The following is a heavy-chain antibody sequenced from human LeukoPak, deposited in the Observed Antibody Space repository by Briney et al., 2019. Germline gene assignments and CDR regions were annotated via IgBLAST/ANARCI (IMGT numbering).Heavy chain of an antibody. CDR1: GGSISSSSYH. V-gene: IGHV4-39*01. CDR2: IYYSGST. D-gene: IGHD6-19*01. CDR3: ARLIAVAMAAFDI. Sequence: SETLSLTCTVSGGSISSSSYHWGWIRQPPGKGLEWIGSIYYSGSTYYNPSLKSRVTISVDTSKNQFSLKLSSVTAADTAVYYCARLIAVAMAAFDIWGQGTMVTVSS. J-gene: IGHJ3*02.